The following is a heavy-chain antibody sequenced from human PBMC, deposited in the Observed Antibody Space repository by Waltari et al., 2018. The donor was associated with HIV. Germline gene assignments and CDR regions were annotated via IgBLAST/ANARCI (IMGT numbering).Heavy chain of an antibody. CDR1: GFTFSSYW. J-gene: IGHJ4*02. V-gene: IGHV3-74*01. D-gene: IGHD1-7*01. CDR3: ARAGRDGKLPPDY. CDR2: INSDGSSK. Sequence: EVQLVESGGGLVQPGGSLRLSCAASGFTFSSYWRHWVRQAPWKGLVWVSRINSDGSSKSYADSVKGRFTISRDNAKITLYLQMNSLRAEDTAVYYCARAGRDGKLPPDYWGQGTLVTVSS.